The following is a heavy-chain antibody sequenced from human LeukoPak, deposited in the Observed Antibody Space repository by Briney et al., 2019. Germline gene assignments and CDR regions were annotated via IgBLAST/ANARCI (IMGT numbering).Heavy chain of an antibody. CDR3: AREGAYCSSTSCYTAEESAFDP. J-gene: IGHJ5*02. CDR2: IIPILGIA. CDR1: GGTFSSYT. Sequence: SVKVSCKASGGTFSSYTISWVRQAPGQGLEWMGRIIPILGIANYAQKFQGRVTITADKSTSTAYMELSSLRSEDTAVYYCAREGAYCSSTSCYTAEESAFDPWGQGTLVTVSS. D-gene: IGHD2-2*02. V-gene: IGHV1-69*04.